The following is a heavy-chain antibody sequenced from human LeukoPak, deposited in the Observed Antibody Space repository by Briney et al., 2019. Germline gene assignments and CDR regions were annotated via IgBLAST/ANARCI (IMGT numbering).Heavy chain of an antibody. J-gene: IGHJ4*02. CDR2: ISGSGGST. Sequence: GGSLRLSCAASGFTFSSYAMSWVRQAPGKGLEWVSAISGSGGSTYYADSVKGRFTISRDNSKNTLYLQMNSLRAEDTAVYYCAKGLFPYYDSSGYTFDYWGQGTLVTVSS. V-gene: IGHV3-23*01. D-gene: IGHD3-22*01. CDR3: AKGLFPYYDSSGYTFDY. CDR1: GFTFSSYA.